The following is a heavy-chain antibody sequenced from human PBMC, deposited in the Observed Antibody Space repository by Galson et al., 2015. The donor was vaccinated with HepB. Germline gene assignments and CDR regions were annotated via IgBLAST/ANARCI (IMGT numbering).Heavy chain of an antibody. V-gene: IGHV3-23*01. CDR2: ITGNGGST. CDR3: AKAVALYFYYGLDF. CDR1: GFSFSSYA. J-gene: IGHJ6*02. Sequence: SLRLSCATSGFSFSSYAMSWVRQAPGKGLEWVSAITGNGGSTYYADSVKGRFTISRDNAKNTLHLQVNRLRAEDTAVYYCAKAVALYFYYGLDFWGQGTTVTVSS.